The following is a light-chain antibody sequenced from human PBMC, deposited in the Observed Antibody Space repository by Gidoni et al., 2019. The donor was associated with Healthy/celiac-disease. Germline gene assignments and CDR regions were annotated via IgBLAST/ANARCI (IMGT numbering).Light chain of an antibody. CDR3: QQRSNWHPCT. CDR2: DAS. V-gene: IGKV3D-11*02. CDR1: QSVSSY. Sequence: EIVLTQSPATLSLSPGERATLSCRASQSVSSYLAWYQQKPGQAPRLLIYDASNRATGIPARFSGSGPGTDFTLTISSLEPEDFAVYYCQQRSNWHPCTFGGGTKVEIK. J-gene: IGKJ4*01.